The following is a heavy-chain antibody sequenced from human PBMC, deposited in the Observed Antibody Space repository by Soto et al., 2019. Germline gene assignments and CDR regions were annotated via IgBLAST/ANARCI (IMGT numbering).Heavy chain of an antibody. CDR1: EFTVSSNY. J-gene: IGHJ6*02. CDR2: IYSGGST. Sequence: EVQLVESGGGLVQPGGSLRLSCAASEFTVSSNYMSWVRQAPGKGLEWVSVIYSGGSTYYADSVKGRFTISRDNSKNTLYLQMNSLRAEDTAVYYCARDEIAAAGTYYYGMDVWGQGTTVTVSS. D-gene: IGHD6-13*01. V-gene: IGHV3-66*01. CDR3: ARDEIAAAGTYYYGMDV.